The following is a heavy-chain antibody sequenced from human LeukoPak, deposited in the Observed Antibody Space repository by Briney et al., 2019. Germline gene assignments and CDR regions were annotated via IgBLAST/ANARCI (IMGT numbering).Heavy chain of an antibody. J-gene: IGHJ4*02. Sequence: GGSLRLSCAASGFTFSNAWMSWVRQAPGKGLEWVGRIKNKADGATTDYAAPVEGRFTISRDDSKNTLYLQMNSLKTDDTALYYCTTDGSVAGGFDYWGQGTLVTVSS. D-gene: IGHD6-19*01. CDR1: GFTFSNAW. CDR3: TTDGSVAGGFDY. V-gene: IGHV3-15*01. CDR2: IKNKADGATT.